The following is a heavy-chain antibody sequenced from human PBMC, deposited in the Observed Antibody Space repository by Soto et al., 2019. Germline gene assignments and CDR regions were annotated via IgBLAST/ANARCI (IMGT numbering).Heavy chain of an antibody. CDR1: GYTFTAYW. CDR3: ARGGYSGNSKDPFYI. CDR2: IYPGDSDT. V-gene: IGHV5-51*01. Sequence: GESLKISCQGSGYTFTAYWIGWVRQMPGKGLEWMGIIYPGDSDTRYSPSFQGQVTISADKSISTAYLQWSSLKASDTAMFYCARGGYSGNSKDPFYIWGPGTMVTVSS. J-gene: IGHJ3*02. D-gene: IGHD6-25*01.